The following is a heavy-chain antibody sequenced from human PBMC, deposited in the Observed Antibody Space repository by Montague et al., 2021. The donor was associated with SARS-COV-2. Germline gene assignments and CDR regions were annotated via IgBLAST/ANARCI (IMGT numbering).Heavy chain of an antibody. J-gene: IGHJ3*01. Sequence: VSPGASLSSDSLSWHWIRQSPSRGLEWLASTYYRSKWYNDSAPSVSGRATVKPDTSRNQFSLHLDSVTPGDTALYFCARKMDSSFDVWGEGTMVIVSS. CDR3: ARKMDSSFDV. CDR1: GASLSSDSLS. V-gene: IGHV6-1*01. D-gene: IGHD2-2*03. CDR2: TYYRSKWYN.